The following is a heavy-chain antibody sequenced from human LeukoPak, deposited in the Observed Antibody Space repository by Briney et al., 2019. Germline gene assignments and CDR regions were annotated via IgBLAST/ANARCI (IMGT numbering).Heavy chain of an antibody. D-gene: IGHD5-24*01. V-gene: IGHV4-39*07. CDR1: GGSISSSSYY. Sequence: SETLSLTCTVSGGSISSSSYYWGWIRQPPGKGLEWIGSIYYSGSTYYNPSLKSRVTISVDTSKNQFSLKLSSVTAADTAVYYCARDRRARRDGYNYDAFDIWGQGTMVTVSS. J-gene: IGHJ3*02. CDR2: IYYSGST. CDR3: ARDRRARRDGYNYDAFDI.